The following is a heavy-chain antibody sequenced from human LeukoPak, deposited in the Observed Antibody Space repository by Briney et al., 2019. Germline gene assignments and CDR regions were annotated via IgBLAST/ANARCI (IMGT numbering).Heavy chain of an antibody. Sequence: GGSLRLSCAASGFTFSDYGMHWVRQAPGKGLEWVAVISYDGTKKYYAESLKGRLTISRDNPQNTLFLQMSSLRAEDTALYYCARARYSGTYSGAFDLWGPGTMVTVSS. CDR2: ISYDGTKK. J-gene: IGHJ3*01. CDR3: ARARYSGTYSGAFDL. D-gene: IGHD1-26*01. CDR1: GFTFSDYG. V-gene: IGHV3-30*03.